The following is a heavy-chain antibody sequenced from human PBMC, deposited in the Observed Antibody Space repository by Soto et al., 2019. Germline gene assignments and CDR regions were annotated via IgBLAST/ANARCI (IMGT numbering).Heavy chain of an antibody. J-gene: IGHJ6*02. CDR2: INHSGST. CDR1: GGSFSGYY. Sequence: QVQLQQWGAGLLKPSETLSLTCAVYGGSFSGYYWSWIRQPPGKGLEWIGEINHSGSTNYNPSLKRRVTISVDTAKNQFSMKLSSVTAADTAVYYCARGTIRFGYYYYSGMDVWGQGTTVTVSS. CDR3: ARGTIRFGYYYYSGMDV. V-gene: IGHV4-34*01. D-gene: IGHD3-10*01.